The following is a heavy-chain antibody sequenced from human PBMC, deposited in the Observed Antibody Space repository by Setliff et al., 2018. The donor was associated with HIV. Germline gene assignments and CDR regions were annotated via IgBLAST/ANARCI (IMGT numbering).Heavy chain of an antibody. D-gene: IGHD6-19*01. CDR3: AKDLPGSGWDFDY. CDR1: GFSFPNYA. J-gene: IGHJ4*02. CDR2: ISSSGGST. V-gene: IGHV3-23*01. Sequence: PGGSLRLSCAASGFSFPNYAMSWVRQAPGKGLEWVSSISSSGGSTYLTDSVKGRFTISRDNYESTLHLQMNSVRAEDTAVYYCAKDLPGSGWDFDYWGQGTLVTVSS.